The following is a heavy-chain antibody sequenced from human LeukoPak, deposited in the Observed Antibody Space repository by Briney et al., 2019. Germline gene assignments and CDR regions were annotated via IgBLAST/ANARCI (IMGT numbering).Heavy chain of an antibody. Sequence: GGSLRLSCAASGFTFSSYGMHWVRQAPGKGLEWVAVISYDGSNKYYADSVKGRFTISRDNGQNTLYLQMTSLKTEDTAVYYCTTDRGVSDYWGQGTLVTVSS. D-gene: IGHD1-26*01. CDR2: ISYDGSNK. CDR1: GFTFSSYG. J-gene: IGHJ4*02. V-gene: IGHV3-30*03. CDR3: TTDRGVSDY.